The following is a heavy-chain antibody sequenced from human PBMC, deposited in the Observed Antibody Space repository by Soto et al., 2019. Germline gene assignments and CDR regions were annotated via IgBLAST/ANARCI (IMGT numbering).Heavy chain of an antibody. Sequence: VQLVQSGAEVKKPGASVKVSCKASGYTFTSYDINWVRQATGQGLEWMGWMNPNSGNTGYAQKFQGRVTMTRNTSISTAYMELSSLRSEDTAVYYCARNGDYTPYYYYYYMDVWGKGTTVTVSS. CDR3: ARNGDYTPYYYYYYMDV. V-gene: IGHV1-8*01. D-gene: IGHD4-17*01. CDR2: MNPNSGNT. CDR1: GYTFTSYD. J-gene: IGHJ6*03.